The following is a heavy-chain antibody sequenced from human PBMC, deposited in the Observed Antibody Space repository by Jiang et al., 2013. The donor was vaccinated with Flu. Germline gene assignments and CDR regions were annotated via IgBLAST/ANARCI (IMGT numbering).Heavy chain of an antibody. Sequence: TLSLTCTVSGGSISTGDHYWSWIRQPPGKGLEWIGYIHHSGNTYYNPSLKSRVTISVDTSKNQFSLKLNSVTAPDTAVYHCAREAPTAAGSIDVFDIWGQGTMVTVSS. J-gene: IGHJ3*02. CDR1: GGSISTGDHY. D-gene: IGHD6-13*01. CDR3: AREAPTAAGSIDVFDI. CDR2: IHHSGNT. V-gene: IGHV4-30-4*01.